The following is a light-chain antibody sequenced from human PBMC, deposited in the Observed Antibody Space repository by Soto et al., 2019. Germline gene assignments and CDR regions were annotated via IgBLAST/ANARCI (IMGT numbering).Light chain of an antibody. CDR3: HQRSNWPPDT. Sequence: EIVLTQSPGTLSLSPGDRATLSCRASQSVSRSYLGWYQQKPCQAHRLLMYGASIRATGVPARFSGSGSGTDFTLTISSLEPEDFAVYYCHQRSNWPPDTFGQGTRLEIK. CDR1: QSVSRSY. V-gene: IGKV3D-20*02. CDR2: GAS. J-gene: IGKJ5*01.